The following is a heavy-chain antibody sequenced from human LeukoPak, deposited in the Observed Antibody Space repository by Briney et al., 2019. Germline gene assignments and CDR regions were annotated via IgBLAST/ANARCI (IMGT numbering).Heavy chain of an antibody. Sequence: GGSLRLSCAASGFTVSSNYMTWIRQAPGKGLEWDSGIYSGGSTYYADSVKGRFTISRDNSKNTLYLQVNGLRGDDTAVYYCARSAVTGPGWIDPWGQGTLVTVSS. CDR1: GFTVSSNY. D-gene: IGHD6-19*01. J-gene: IGHJ5*02. CDR2: IYSGGST. V-gene: IGHV3-53*01. CDR3: ARSAVTGPGWIDP.